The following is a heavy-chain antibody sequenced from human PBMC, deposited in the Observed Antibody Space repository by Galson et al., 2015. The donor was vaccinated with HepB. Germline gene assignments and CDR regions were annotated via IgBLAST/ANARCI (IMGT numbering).Heavy chain of an antibody. V-gene: IGHV1-18*04. CDR2: ISAYNGNT. Sequence: SVKVSCKASGYTFTSYGISWVRQAPGQGLEWMGWISAYNGNTNYAQKLQGRVTMTTDTSTSTAYMELRRLRSDDTAVYYCARGGGSSWYGYYYYGMDVWGQGTTVTVSS. CDR3: ARGGGSSWYGYYYYGMDV. CDR1: GYTFTSYG. J-gene: IGHJ6*02. D-gene: IGHD6-13*01.